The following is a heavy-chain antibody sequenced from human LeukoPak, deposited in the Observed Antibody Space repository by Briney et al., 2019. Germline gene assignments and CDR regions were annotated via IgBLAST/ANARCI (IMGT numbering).Heavy chain of an antibody. CDR3: ARDEYSSSWNY. V-gene: IGHV4-61*02. J-gene: IGHJ4*02. D-gene: IGHD6-6*01. Sequence: SETLSLTCTVSGGSISSGSYYWSWIRQPAGKGLEWIGRIYTSGSTNYNPSLKSRVTMSVDTSKNQFSLKLSSVTAADTAVYYCARDEYSSSWNYWGQGTLVTVSS. CDR1: GGSISSGSYY. CDR2: IYTSGST.